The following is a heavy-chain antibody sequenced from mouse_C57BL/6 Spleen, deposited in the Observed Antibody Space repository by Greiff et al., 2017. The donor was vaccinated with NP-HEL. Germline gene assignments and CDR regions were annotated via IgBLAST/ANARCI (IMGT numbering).Heavy chain of an antibody. Sequence: VQLQQSGAELVKPGASVKISCKASGYAFSSYWMNWVKQRPGKGLEWIGQIYPGDGDTNYNGKFKGKATLTADKYSSTAYMQLSSLTSEDSAVYFGARRGNWDPFAYWGQGTLVTVSA. D-gene: IGHD4-1*01. V-gene: IGHV1-80*01. CDR3: ARRGNWDPFAY. CDR2: IYPGDGDT. J-gene: IGHJ3*01. CDR1: GYAFSSYW.